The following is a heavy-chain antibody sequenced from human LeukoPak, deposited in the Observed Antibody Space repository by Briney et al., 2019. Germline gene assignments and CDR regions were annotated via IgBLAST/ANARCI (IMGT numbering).Heavy chain of an antibody. Sequence: GGSLRLSCAASGFTFSSYAMSWVRQAPGKGLEWVSAISGIGGSTYYAESVKGRFTISRDNSKKTLYLQMNSLRAEDTAVYYCAKGGLIWFGELHFDYWGQGTLVTVSS. J-gene: IGHJ4*02. D-gene: IGHD3-10*01. CDR2: ISGIGGST. CDR3: AKGGLIWFGELHFDY. V-gene: IGHV3-23*01. CDR1: GFTFSSYA.